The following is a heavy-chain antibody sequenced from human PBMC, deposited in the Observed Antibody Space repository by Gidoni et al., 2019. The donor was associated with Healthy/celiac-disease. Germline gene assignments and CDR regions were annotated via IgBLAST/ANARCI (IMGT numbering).Heavy chain of an antibody. J-gene: IGHJ5*02. V-gene: IGHV4-34*01. CDR3: ARGRWRGGWFDP. CDR2: INHSGST. Sequence: QVQLQQWGAGLLKPSETLSLTCAVYGGSFSGYYCSWIRQPPGKGLEWIGEINHSGSTNYNPSLKSRVTISVDTSKNQFSLKLSSVTAADTAVYYCARGRWRGGWFDPWGQGTLVTVSS. D-gene: IGHD2-15*01. CDR1: GGSFSGYY.